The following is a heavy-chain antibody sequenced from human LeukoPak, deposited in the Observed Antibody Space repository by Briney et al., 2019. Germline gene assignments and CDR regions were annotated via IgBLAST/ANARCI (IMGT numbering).Heavy chain of an antibody. J-gene: IGHJ3*02. CDR3: ARGGLPPYYYDSSGYQTGAFDI. CDR2: IYYSGST. V-gene: IGHV4-39*07. CDR1: GGSISSSSYY. D-gene: IGHD3-22*01. Sequence: PSETLSLTCTVSGGSISSSSYYWGWIRQPPGKGLEWIGSIYYSGSTYYNPSLKSRVTISVDTSKNQFSLKLSSVTAADTAVYYCARGGLPPYYYDSSGYQTGAFDIWGQGTMVTVSS.